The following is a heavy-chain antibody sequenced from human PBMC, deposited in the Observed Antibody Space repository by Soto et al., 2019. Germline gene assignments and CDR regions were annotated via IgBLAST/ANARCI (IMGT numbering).Heavy chain of an antibody. D-gene: IGHD5-12*01. CDR3: AKDGGADGYFGNWLDP. V-gene: IGHV1-69*15. CDR2: IIPIFGTT. J-gene: IGHJ5*02. Sequence: QVQLVQSGAEVKKPGSSVKVSCKASGGTFSNYAITWVRQAPGQGLEWVTRIIPIFGTTNVAQKFQGRVTVTADESTTTAYMELSGLRSDDTPVYYCAKDGGADGYFGNWLDPWGQGTQVTVSS. CDR1: GGTFSNYA.